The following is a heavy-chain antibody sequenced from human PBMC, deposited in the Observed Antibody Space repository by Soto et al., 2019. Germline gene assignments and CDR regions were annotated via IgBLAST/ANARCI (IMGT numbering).Heavy chain of an antibody. CDR1: GGTISRYC. V-gene: IGHV4-4*07. D-gene: IGHD1-26*01. CDR2: IYTSGST. J-gene: IGHJ6*02. Sequence: PWTASGGTISRYCWIWIWQRAGKGLEWIGRIYTSGSTNYNPSPKSRVTMSVDTSKNQFSLKPGSATAADTAVYYCARDYVVFCGIHGSSYYSGMAVSG. CDR3: ARDYVVFCGIHGSSYYSGMAV.